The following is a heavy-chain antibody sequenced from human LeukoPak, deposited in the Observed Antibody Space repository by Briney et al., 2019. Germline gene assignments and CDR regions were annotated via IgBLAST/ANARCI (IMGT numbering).Heavy chain of an antibody. V-gene: IGHV1-69*04. J-gene: IGHJ6*02. D-gene: IGHD6-13*01. Sequence: ASVKVSCKASGGTFSSYAISWVRQAPGQGLEWMGTIIPILGIANYAQKFQGRVTITADKSTSTAYMELSSLRSEDTAVYYCARDEQQLVYYYYYGMDVWGQGTTVTVSS. CDR3: ARDEQQLVYYYYYGMDV. CDR2: IIPILGIA. CDR1: GGTFSSYA.